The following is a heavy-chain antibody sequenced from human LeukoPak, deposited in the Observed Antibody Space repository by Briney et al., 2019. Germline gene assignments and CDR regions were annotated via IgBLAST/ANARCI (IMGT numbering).Heavy chain of an antibody. CDR1: GVSISSSEW. CDR3: GKTDIYFNPIDY. CDR2: IHRAGRT. J-gene: IGHJ4*02. V-gene: IGHV4-4*02. D-gene: IGHD3-9*01. Sequence: GTLSLTCAVSGVSISSSEWWIWVRQPPGQGLEWIGEIHRAGRTRYNPSLKSRVTISMDYPKNQFSLKLTSVTAADTAIYYCGKTDIYFNPIDYWGPGSLVTVSS.